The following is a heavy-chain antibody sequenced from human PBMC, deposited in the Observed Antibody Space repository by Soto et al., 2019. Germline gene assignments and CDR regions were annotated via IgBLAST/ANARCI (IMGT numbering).Heavy chain of an antibody. D-gene: IGHD5-12*01. CDR2: INHGGST. Sequence: QVHLQQWGAGLLKPSETLSLTCAVYGESFIGYYWTWIRQSPGKGLEWIGEINHGGSTNYNPSLKSRVTISIDTSKNQVYLKLTSVTAADTSVYYCARADIVTTNWFEPWGQGTLVNVSS. J-gene: IGHJ5*02. CDR3: ARADIVTTNWFEP. V-gene: IGHV4-34*01. CDR1: GESFIGYY.